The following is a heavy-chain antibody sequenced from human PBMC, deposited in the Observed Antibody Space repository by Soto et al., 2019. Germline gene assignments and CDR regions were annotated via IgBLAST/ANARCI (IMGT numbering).Heavy chain of an antibody. CDR3: ARHDYGGNLYYFDY. J-gene: IGHJ4*02. Sequence: PSETLSLTCTVSGGSISSSSYYWGWIRQPPGKGLEWIGSIYYSGSTYYNPSLKSRVTISVDTPKNQFSLKLSSVTAADTAVYYCARHDYGGNLYYFDYWGQGTLVTVSS. CDR2: IYYSGST. CDR1: GGSISSSSYY. D-gene: IGHD4-17*01. V-gene: IGHV4-39*01.